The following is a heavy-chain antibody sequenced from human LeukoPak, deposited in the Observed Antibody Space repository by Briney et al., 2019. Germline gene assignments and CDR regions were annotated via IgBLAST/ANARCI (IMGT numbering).Heavy chain of an antibody. J-gene: IGHJ4*02. D-gene: IGHD3-9*01. Sequence: GGSLRLSCAASGFTFEVYGVSGVRHAPGKGLEWVSGINWNGGSTGYADSVKGRYTISRDNAKNSLYLQMNSLRAEDTALYYCARVIRYFDWSPTYFDYWGQGTLVTVSS. CDR2: INWNGGST. V-gene: IGHV3-20*04. CDR1: GFTFEVYG. CDR3: ARVIRYFDWSPTYFDY.